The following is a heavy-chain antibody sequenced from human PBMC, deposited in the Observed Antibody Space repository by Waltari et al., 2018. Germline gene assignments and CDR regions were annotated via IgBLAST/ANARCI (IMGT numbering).Heavy chain of an antibody. Sequence: QVQLQQWGAGLLKPSETLSLTCAVYGGSFSGYYWSWIRQPPGKGLEWIGEINHRGRTNYNPSLKSRVTISVDTSKNQFSLKLSSVTAADTAVYYCARGGIAAAGRFFDYWGQGTLVTVSS. CDR1: GGSFSGYY. CDR3: ARGGIAAAGRFFDY. V-gene: IGHV4-34*01. D-gene: IGHD6-13*01. CDR2: INHRGRT. J-gene: IGHJ4*02.